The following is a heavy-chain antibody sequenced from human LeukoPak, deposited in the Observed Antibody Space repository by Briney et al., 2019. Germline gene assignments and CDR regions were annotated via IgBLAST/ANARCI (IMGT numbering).Heavy chain of an antibody. CDR2: IFYSGST. CDR1: GDSISSGDYY. V-gene: IGHV4-30-4*01. J-gene: IGHJ4*02. Sequence: SQTLSLTCTVSGDSISSGDYYWSWIRQPPGKGLEWIGYIFYSGSTYYNPSLKSRVTISVDTSENQFSLRLSSVTAADTAVYYCARQARIIDYWGQGTLVTVSS. CDR3: ARQARIIDY. D-gene: IGHD1-14*01.